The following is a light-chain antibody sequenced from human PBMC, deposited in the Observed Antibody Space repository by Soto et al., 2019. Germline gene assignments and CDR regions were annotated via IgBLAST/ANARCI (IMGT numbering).Light chain of an antibody. CDR2: EVS. CDR1: SSDVGGYNY. V-gene: IGLV2-8*01. CDR3: SSYAGSNNSV. J-gene: IGLJ1*01. Sequence: QSALTQPPSASGSPGQSVTISCTGTSSDVGGYNYVSWYQQHPGKAPKLMIYEVSKRPSGVPDRFSGSKSGNTASLTVSGLQAVDEADYYCSSYAGSNNSVFGTGTKVTVL.